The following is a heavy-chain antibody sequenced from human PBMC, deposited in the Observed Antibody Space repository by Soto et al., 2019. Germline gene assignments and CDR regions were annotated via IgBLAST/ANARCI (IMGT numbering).Heavy chain of an antibody. J-gene: IGHJ6*02. D-gene: IGHD2-2*02. V-gene: IGHV1-46*01. Sequence: ASVKVSCKASGYTFTSYYMHWVRQAPGQGLEWMGIINPSGDITSYAQKFQGRVTMTRDTSTSTVYMELSSLRSEDTAVYYCAGGYDVAAVPPAIQSRYYYCYGMDVWGQGTTVTVSS. CDR3: AGGYDVAAVPPAIQSRYYYCYGMDV. CDR2: INPSGDIT. CDR1: GYTFTSYY.